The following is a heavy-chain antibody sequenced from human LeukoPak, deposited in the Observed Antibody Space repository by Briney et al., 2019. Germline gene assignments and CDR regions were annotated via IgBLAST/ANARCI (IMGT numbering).Heavy chain of an antibody. V-gene: IGHV4-59*12. J-gene: IGHJ4*02. Sequence: SETLSLTCTVSGGSISSYYWSWIRQPPGKGLEWIGYIYYSGSTNYNPSLKSRVTMSVDTSKNQFSLKLSSVTAADTAVYYCARSAPQDYFDYWGQGTLVTVSS. CDR3: ARSAPQDYFDY. CDR1: GGSISSYY. CDR2: IYYSGST.